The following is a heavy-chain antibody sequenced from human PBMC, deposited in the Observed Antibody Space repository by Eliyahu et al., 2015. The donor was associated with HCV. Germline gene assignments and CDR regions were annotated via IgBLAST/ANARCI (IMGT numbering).Heavy chain of an antibody. CDR3: AKAPLWPDEFYFDX. V-gene: IGHV3-23*01. CDR2: ISGSGDST. J-gene: IGHJ4*02. Sequence: VHLLESGGGLVQPGGSLRLSCAASGLTFTNFAMSWVRQAPGKGLEWVSAISGSGDSTYYVDSVKGRFTISRDKSKNTVYLQMNSLRAEDTAVYHCAKAPLWPDEFYFDXWGQGILVTVSS. CDR1: GLTFTNFA.